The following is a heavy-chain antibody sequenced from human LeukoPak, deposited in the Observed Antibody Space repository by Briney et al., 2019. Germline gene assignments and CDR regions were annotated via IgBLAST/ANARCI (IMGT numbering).Heavy chain of an antibody. V-gene: IGHV4-59*01. J-gene: IGHJ4*02. Sequence: SETLSLTCTVSSGSISSYYWSWIRQPPGKGLEWIGYIFYSGNTNYNPSLKSRVTISVETSKNQFSLGLSSVTAADTAVYYCARDSDGNDGVYGGLDYWGQGTLFTLSS. CDR3: ARDSDGNDGVYGGLDY. CDR1: SGSISSYY. CDR2: IFYSGNT. D-gene: IGHD2-8*01.